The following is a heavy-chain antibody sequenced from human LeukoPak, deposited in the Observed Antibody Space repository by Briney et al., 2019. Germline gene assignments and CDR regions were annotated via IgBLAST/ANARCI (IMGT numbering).Heavy chain of an antibody. Sequence: SETLSLTCTVSGGSISSYYWSWIRQPPGKGLEWIGYIYYSGSTNYNPSLKSRVTISVDTSKNQFSLKLSSVTAADTAVYYCARGFYVIAAHYFDYWGRGTLVTVSS. CDR3: ARGFYVIAAHYFDY. CDR1: GGSISSYY. J-gene: IGHJ4*02. CDR2: IYYSGST. V-gene: IGHV4-59*01. D-gene: IGHD6-6*01.